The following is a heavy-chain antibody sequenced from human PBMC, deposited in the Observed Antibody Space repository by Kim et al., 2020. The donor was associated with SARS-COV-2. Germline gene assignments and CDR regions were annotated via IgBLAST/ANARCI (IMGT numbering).Heavy chain of an antibody. CDR3: ARGGALTYYYDSSGYPPIEN. J-gene: IGHJ4*02. V-gene: IGHV1-2*06. CDR2: INPNSGGT. CDR1: GYTFTGYY. Sequence: ASVKVSCKASGYTFTGYYMHWVRQAPGQGLEWMGRINPNSGGTNYAQKFQGRVTMTRDTSISTAYMELSRLRSDDTAVYYCARGGALTYYYDSSGYPPIENWGQGTLVTVSS. D-gene: IGHD3-22*01.